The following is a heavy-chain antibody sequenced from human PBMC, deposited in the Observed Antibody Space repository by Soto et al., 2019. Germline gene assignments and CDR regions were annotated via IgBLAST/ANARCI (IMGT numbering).Heavy chain of an antibody. D-gene: IGHD2-2*01. Sequence: QVQLVQSGAEVKKPGSSVKVSCKASGGTFSSYAISWVRQAPGQGLEWMGGIIPNPGTANYSQKFQGRVTITADESTSTAYMELSSLRLEDTAVYYCARSQGSSTSLEIYYYYYYGMDVWGQGTTVTVSS. CDR1: GGTFSSYA. CDR2: IIPNPGTA. J-gene: IGHJ6*02. CDR3: ARSQGSSTSLEIYYYYYYGMDV. V-gene: IGHV1-69*01.